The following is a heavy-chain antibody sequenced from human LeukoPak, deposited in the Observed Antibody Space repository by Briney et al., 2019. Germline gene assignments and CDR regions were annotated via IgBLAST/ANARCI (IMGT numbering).Heavy chain of an antibody. Sequence: ASVKVSCKASGYTFTGYYIHWVRQAPGQGPEWMGIINPSGGSTNFAQKFQGRVTMTRDMSTSTFYLEVSSLRSEDTAVYYCARVRGAYDEVHGVLFEYWGQGTQVIVSS. CDR3: ARVRGAYDEVHGVLFEY. V-gene: IGHV1-46*01. CDR2: INPSGGST. J-gene: IGHJ4*02. CDR1: GYTFTGYY. D-gene: IGHD5-12*01.